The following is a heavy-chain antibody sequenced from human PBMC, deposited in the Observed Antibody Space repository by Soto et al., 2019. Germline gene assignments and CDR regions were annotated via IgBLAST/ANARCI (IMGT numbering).Heavy chain of an antibody. J-gene: IGHJ3*02. V-gene: IGHV4-38-2*01. Sequence: SETLSLTCAVSGYLISSGNYWGWIRQPPGKGLEWIGSVYHGGSSLYNPSLKSRVTISVDVSKNQFSLELRSVTAPDTAMYYCARARWYDAFDIWGQGTVVTVS. D-gene: IGHD2-15*01. CDR2: VYHGGSS. CDR1: GYLISSGNY. CDR3: ARARWYDAFDI.